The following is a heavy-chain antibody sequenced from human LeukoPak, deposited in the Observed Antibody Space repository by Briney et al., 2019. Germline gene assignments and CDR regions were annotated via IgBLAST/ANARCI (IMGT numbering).Heavy chain of an antibody. D-gene: IGHD1-26*01. CDR1: GFRFGDYW. Sequence: PGCSLTLSCAASGFRFGDYWMTWARHIAGKGLAGVDNIKQDGGEQHYAASVEGRFIIFRGHAKNSLFLEMDSLKVEDTSVYSCASVGAWDLQRVFEYWGQGTLVTVSS. V-gene: IGHV3-7*01. CDR3: ASVGAWDLQRVFEY. CDR2: IKQDGGEQ. J-gene: IGHJ4*02.